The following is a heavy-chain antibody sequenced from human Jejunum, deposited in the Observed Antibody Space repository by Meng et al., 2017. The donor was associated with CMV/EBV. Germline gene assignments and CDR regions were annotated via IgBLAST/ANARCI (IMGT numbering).Heavy chain of an antibody. Sequence: CSVSGASISGYYWHWTRQPPGKGLEWIGYVDYSGTPKYTPSLKGRFTISVDTSKTQFSLEFSSVIAADTAVFYCARGWGTTSPWDYWGQGTLVTVSS. D-gene: IGHD3-16*01. V-gene: IGHV4-59*01. J-gene: IGHJ4*02. CDR2: VDYSGTP. CDR1: GASISGYY. CDR3: ARGWGTTSPWDY.